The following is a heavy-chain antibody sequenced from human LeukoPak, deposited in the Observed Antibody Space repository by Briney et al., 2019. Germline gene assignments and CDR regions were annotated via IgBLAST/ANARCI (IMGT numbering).Heavy chain of an antibody. CDR3: AKNSGWLAHFDY. D-gene: IGHD6-19*01. CDR1: GFTFSSYA. V-gene: IGHV3-23*01. Sequence: GGSLRLSCAASGFTFSSYAMSWVRQAPGKGLEWVSAISGSGGSTFYADSVKGRFTISRDSSKNTLYLQMNSLRAEDTAVYYCAKNSGWLAHFDYWGQGTLVTVSS. CDR2: ISGSGGST. J-gene: IGHJ4*02.